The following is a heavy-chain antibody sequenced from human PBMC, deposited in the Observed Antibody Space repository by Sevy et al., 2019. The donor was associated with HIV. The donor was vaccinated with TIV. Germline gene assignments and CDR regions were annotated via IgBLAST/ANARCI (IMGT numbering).Heavy chain of an antibody. CDR1: GFTFINHA. D-gene: IGHD5-12*01. Sequence: GGSLRLSCAASGFTFINHAMHWVRQAPGKGLEWVTVISYDGSNKYYADSVKGRFTISRDTSKSTVYLQMDSLRAEDTAVDYCARDLNSGYANYYYYGMDDWGQGTTVTVSS. CDR3: ARDLNSGYANYYYYGMDD. CDR2: ISYDGSNK. V-gene: IGHV3-30*04. J-gene: IGHJ6*02.